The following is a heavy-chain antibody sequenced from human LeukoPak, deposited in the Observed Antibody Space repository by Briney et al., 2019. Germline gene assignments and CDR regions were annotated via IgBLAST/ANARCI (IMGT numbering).Heavy chain of an antibody. CDR1: GYSISSGYY. D-gene: IGHD3-22*01. J-gene: IGHJ4*02. Sequence: PSETLCLTCTVSGYSISSGYYWGWTRQPPGKGLEWIGSIYHSGSTYYNPSLKSRVTISVDTSKNQFSLKLSSVTAADTAVYYCARDSSVGSSGCYYRDYWGQGTLVTVSS. CDR2: IYHSGST. V-gene: IGHV4-38-2*02. CDR3: ARDSSVGSSGCYYRDY.